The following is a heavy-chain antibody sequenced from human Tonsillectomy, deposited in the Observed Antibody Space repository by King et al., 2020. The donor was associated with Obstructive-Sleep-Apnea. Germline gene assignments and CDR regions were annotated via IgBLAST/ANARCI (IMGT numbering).Heavy chain of an antibody. CDR3: ARGRDDYGDLAYFDL. D-gene: IGHD4-17*01. Sequence: VQLQQWGAGLLKPSETLSLPCGVYGGSFSYYYWTWIRQSPGKGLEWLGEINHSGSTNYDPSLKSRVTISMDTSKKQFSLRLSSLTAADTAIYYCARGRDDYGDLAYFDLWGRGTLVTVSS. CDR1: GGSFSYYY. J-gene: IGHJ2*01. CDR2: INHSGST. V-gene: IGHV4-34*01.